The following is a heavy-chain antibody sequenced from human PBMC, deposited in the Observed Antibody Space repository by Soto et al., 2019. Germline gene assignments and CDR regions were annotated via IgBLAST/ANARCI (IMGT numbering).Heavy chain of an antibody. CDR3: ARKYYDFWSGYYPYFDY. CDR1: GGSFSGYY. V-gene: IGHV4-34*01. Sequence: PSETLSLTCAVYGGSFSGYYWRWIRQPPGKGLEWIGEINHSGSTNYNPSLKSRVTISVDTSKNQFSLKLSSVTAADTAVYYCARKYYDFWSGYYPYFDYWGQGTLVTVPQ. J-gene: IGHJ4*02. D-gene: IGHD3-3*01. CDR2: INHSGST.